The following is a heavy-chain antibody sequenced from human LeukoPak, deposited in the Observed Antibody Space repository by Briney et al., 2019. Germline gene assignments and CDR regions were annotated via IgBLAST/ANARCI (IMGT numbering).Heavy chain of an antibody. CDR3: ASPLPLDY. J-gene: IGHJ4*02. CDR1: GGFISTYY. V-gene: IGHV4-34*01. CDR2: INHSGST. Sequence: SETLSLTCTVSGGFISTYYWSWIRQPPGKGLEWIGEINHSGSTNYNPSLKSRVTISVDTSKNQFSLKLSSVTAADTAVYYCASPLPLDYWGQGTLVTVSS.